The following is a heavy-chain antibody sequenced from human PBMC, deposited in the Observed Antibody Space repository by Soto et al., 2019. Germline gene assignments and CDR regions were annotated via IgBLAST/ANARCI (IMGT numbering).Heavy chain of an antibody. V-gene: IGHV3-23*01. J-gene: IGHJ4*02. Sequence: EVQLLESGGGLVQPGGSLRLSCAASAFTFSNYAMNWVRQAPGKGLEWVSAITGSGFTTYYADSVKGRFTISRDNSKNTLYMQMNNLRAEDTAVDYCAKSQIGAAQYGDYWGQGTLVTVSS. D-gene: IGHD6-13*01. CDR2: ITGSGFTT. CDR3: AKSQIGAAQYGDY. CDR1: AFTFSNYA.